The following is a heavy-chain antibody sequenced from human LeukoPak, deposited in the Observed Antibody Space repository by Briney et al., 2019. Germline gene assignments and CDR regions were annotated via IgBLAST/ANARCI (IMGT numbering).Heavy chain of an antibody. V-gene: IGHV1-69*13. CDR2: IIPIFGTA. CDR1: GGTFSSYA. D-gene: IGHD3-3*01. J-gene: IGHJ4*02. CDR3: ARGYTVYSDFWSSYYQPFDY. Sequence: ASVKVSCKASGGTFSSYAISWVRQAPGQGLEWVGGIIPIFGTANYAQKFQGRVTITADESTSTAYMELSSLRSEDTAVYYCARGYTVYSDFWSSYYQPFDYWGQGTLVTVSS.